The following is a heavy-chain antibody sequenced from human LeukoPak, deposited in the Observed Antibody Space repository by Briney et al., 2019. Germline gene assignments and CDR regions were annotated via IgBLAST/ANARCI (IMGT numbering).Heavy chain of an antibody. CDR3: ARDSSVANNYYFDY. CDR1: GLTLSDIY. CDR2: IYCRCRT. J-gene: IGHJ4*02. V-gene: IGHV3-66*01. D-gene: IGHD1/OR15-1a*01. Sequence: GGSLRLSCAASGLTLSDIYIRWVRQAAGKGLGWVALIYCRCRTFYTDSVKGRFTISTDNSNNTLDLQMNSLGAEDTAVYFCARDSSVANNYYFDYWGQGTLVTASS.